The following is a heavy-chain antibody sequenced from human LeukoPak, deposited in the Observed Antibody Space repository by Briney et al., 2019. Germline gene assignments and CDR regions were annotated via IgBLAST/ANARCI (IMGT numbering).Heavy chain of an antibody. CDR3: ARVYSHYGSGSYYNGYFDY. J-gene: IGHJ4*02. CDR2: ISYDGSNK. CDR1: GFTFSSYA. Sequence: GRSLRLSCAASGFTFSSYAMHWVRQAPGKGLEWVAVISYDGSNKYYAASVKGRFTISRDNSKNTLYLQMNSLRAEDTAVYYCARVYSHYGSGSYYNGYFDYWGQGTLVTVSS. V-gene: IGHV3-30*04. D-gene: IGHD3-10*01.